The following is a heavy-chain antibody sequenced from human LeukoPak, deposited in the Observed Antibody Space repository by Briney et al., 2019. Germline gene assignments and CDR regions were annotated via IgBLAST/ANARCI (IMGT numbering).Heavy chain of an antibody. Sequence: SETLSLTCTVSGGSISGYYWSWIRQPPGKGLEWIGYIYYSGSTNYNPSLKSRVTISVDTSKNQFSLKLSSVTAADTAVYYCARDISGMANWFDPWGQGTLVTVSS. J-gene: IGHJ5*02. CDR2: IYYSGST. CDR1: GGSISGYY. D-gene: IGHD2-15*01. CDR3: ARDISGMANWFDP. V-gene: IGHV4-59*01.